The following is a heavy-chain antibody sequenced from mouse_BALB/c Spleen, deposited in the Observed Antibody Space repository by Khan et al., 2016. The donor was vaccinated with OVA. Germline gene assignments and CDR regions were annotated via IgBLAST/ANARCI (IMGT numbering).Heavy chain of an antibody. CDR2: ISTYYGDV. J-gene: IGHJ3*01. Sequence: QVQLKESGAELVRPGVSVKISCKGSGYTFTDFTMHWVKQSHAKSLEWIGVISTYYGDVTYNQKFKGKATMTVDKSSSTAYMELARLTSEDSAIYYCARGGLGNSFAYWGQGTLVTVSA. CDR1: GYTFTDFT. D-gene: IGHD3-3*01. V-gene: IGHV1S137*01. CDR3: ARGGLGNSFAY.